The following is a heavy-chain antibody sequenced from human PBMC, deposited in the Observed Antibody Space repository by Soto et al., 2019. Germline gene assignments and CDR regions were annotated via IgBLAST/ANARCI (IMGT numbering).Heavy chain of an antibody. CDR3: ARASSQLEIYYYYYMDV. CDR1: GFTVSSNY. D-gene: IGHD2-2*01. J-gene: IGHJ6*03. V-gene: IGHV3-53*04. CDR2: IYSGGST. Sequence: GGSLRLSCAASGFTVSSNYMSWVRQAPGKGLEWVSVIYSGGSTYYADSVKGRFTISRHNSKNTLYLQMNSLRAEDTAVYYCARASSQLEIYYYYYMDVWGKGTTVTVSS.